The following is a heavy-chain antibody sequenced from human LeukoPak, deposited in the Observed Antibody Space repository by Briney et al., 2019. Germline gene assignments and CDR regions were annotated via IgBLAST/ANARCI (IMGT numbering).Heavy chain of an antibody. CDR3: ASPLGYQLLSSNAFDI. V-gene: IGHV3-21*01. CDR1: GFTFSSYS. J-gene: IGHJ3*02. D-gene: IGHD2-2*01. Sequence: GGSLRLSCAASGFTFSSYSMNWVRQAPGKGLEWVSSISSSSSYIYYADSVKGRFTTSRDNAKNSLYLQMNSLRAEDTAVYYCASPLGYQLLSSNAFDIWGQGTMVTVSS. CDR2: ISSSSSYI.